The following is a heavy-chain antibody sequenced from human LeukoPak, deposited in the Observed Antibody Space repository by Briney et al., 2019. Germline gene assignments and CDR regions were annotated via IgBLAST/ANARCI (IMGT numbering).Heavy chain of an antibody. J-gene: IGHJ4*02. Sequence: GGSLRLSCAASGFTFSSYAMSWVRQAPGKGLEWVSAISGSGGSTYYADSVKGRFTISRDNSKNTLYLQMNSLRAEDTAVYYCAKKDYDILTGYTGAVDYGGQGTLVTVSS. V-gene: IGHV3-23*01. CDR2: ISGSGGST. CDR1: GFTFSSYA. D-gene: IGHD3-9*01. CDR3: AKKDYDILTGYTGAVDY.